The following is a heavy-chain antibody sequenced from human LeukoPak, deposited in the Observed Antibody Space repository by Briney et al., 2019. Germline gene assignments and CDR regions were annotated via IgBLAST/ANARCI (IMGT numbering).Heavy chain of an antibody. V-gene: IGHV3-23*01. CDR1: GFTFSSYA. D-gene: IGHD3-16*02. CDR3: AKALRLGELSFSY. Sequence: GGSLRLSCAASGFTFSSYAMSWVRQAPGKGLEWVSATSGSGGSTYYADSVKGRFTISRDNSKNTLYLQMNSLRAEDTAVYYCAKALRLGELSFSYWGQGTLVTVSS. CDR2: TSGSGGST. J-gene: IGHJ4*02.